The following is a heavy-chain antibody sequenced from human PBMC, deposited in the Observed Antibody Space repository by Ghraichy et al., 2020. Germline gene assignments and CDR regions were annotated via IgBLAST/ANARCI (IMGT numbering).Heavy chain of an antibody. J-gene: IGHJ4*02. V-gene: IGHV3-7*01. Sequence: GGSLRLSCAASGFTFSSYWMSWVRQAPGKGLEWVANIKQDGSEKYYVDSVKGRFTISRDNAKNSLYLQMNSLRAEDTAVYYCARDLLAAAGYFDYWGQGTLVTVSS. CDR1: GFTFSSYW. CDR2: IKQDGSEK. D-gene: IGHD6-13*01. CDR3: ARDLLAAAGYFDY.